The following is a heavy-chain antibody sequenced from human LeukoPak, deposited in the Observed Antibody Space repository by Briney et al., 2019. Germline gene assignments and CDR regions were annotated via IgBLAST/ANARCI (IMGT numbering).Heavy chain of an antibody. CDR1: GFTFSNFW. Sequence: PGGSLRLSCAASGFTFSNFWLHWVRQAPGKGLEWVSRITSDGSNINYADSVQGRFTISRDNAKNTLYLQMNSLRAEDTAVYYCARGEHSSFDYWGQGALVTVSS. V-gene: IGHV3-74*01. J-gene: IGHJ4*02. CDR2: ITSDGSNI. D-gene: IGHD1/OR15-1a*01. CDR3: ARGEHSSFDY.